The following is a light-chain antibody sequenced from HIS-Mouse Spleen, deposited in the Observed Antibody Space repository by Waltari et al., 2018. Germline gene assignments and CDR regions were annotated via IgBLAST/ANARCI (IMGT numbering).Light chain of an antibody. CDR2: GAS. V-gene: IGKV3-20*01. J-gene: IGKJ4*01. CDR3: QQYGSSPPVT. Sequence: GERATLSCRASQSVSSSYLAWYQQKPGQAPRLLIYGASSRATGIPDRFSGSGSGTDFTLTISRLEPEDFAVYYCQQYGSSPPVTFGGGTKVEIK. CDR1: QSVSSSY.